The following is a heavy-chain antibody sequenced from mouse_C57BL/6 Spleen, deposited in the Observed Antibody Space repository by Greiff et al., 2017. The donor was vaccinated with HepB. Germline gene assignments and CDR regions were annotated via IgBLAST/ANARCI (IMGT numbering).Heavy chain of an antibody. Sequence: VQLVESGPELVKPGASVKISCKASGYAFSSSWMNWVKQRPGKGLEWIGRIYPGDGDTNYNGKFKGKATLTADKSSSTADMQISSLTSEDSAVYFCARPGGYYRYAMDYWGQGTSVTVSS. V-gene: IGHV1-82*01. CDR1: GYAFSSSW. D-gene: IGHD2-3*01. J-gene: IGHJ4*01. CDR2: IYPGDGDT. CDR3: ARPGGYYRYAMDY.